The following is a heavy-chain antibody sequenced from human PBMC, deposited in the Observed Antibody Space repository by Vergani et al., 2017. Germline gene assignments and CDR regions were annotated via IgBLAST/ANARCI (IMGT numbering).Heavy chain of an antibody. D-gene: IGHD1-7*01. CDR1: GDSVSSNSAA. Sequence: QVQLQQSGPGLVKPSQTLSLTCAISGDSVSSNSAAWNWIRQSPSRGLEWLGRTYYRSKWYNDYAVSVKSRITINPDTSKNQFSLQLNSVTPEDTAVYYCARDKGFGNWNYVRRHYYYYMDVWGKGTTVTVSS. CDR2: TYYRSKWYN. CDR3: ARDKGFGNWNYVRRHYYYYMDV. V-gene: IGHV6-1*01. J-gene: IGHJ6*03.